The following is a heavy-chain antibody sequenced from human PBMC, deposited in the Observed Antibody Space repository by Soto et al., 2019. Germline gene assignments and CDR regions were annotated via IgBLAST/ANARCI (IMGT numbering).Heavy chain of an antibody. Sequence: FSVKVSCKASGGTFSSYAISWVRQDPGEGLEWMGGVIPIFGTANYAQKFQGRVTITADESTPKAYMEMSSLISEDTAVDYCARRYYDSSDNSYYGMDDWGQGTTVTVSS. CDR3: ARRYYDSSDNSYYGMDD. D-gene: IGHD3-22*01. V-gene: IGHV1-69*13. J-gene: IGHJ6*02. CDR2: VIPIFGTA. CDR1: GGTFSSYA.